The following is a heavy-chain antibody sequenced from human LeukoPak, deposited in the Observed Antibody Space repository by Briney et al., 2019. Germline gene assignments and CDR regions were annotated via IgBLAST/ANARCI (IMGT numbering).Heavy chain of an antibody. CDR1: GGTFSSYA. V-gene: IGHV1-69*04. Sequence: GASVKVSCKASGGTFSSYAISWVRQAPGQGLAWMGRIIPILGIANYAQKFQGRVTITADKSTSTAYMELSSLRSEDTAVYYCARAYYYDSSGYSLFDYWGQGTLVTVSS. D-gene: IGHD3-22*01. J-gene: IGHJ4*02. CDR3: ARAYYYDSSGYSLFDY. CDR2: IIPILGIA.